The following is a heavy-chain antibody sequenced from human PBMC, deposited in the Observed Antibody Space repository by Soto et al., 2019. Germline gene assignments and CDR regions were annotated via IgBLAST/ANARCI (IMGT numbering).Heavy chain of an antibody. V-gene: IGHV1-18*01. CDR1: GYTFTSYG. D-gene: IGHD3-3*01. Sequence: QVPLVQSGAEVKKPGASVKVSCKASGYTFTSYGISWVRQAPGQGLEWMGWISAYNGNTNYAQKLQGRVTMTTDTSTSTAYMELRSLRSDDTAVYYCARDLDSDDFWSGYGGGDYWGQGTLVTVSS. CDR2: ISAYNGNT. J-gene: IGHJ4*02. CDR3: ARDLDSDDFWSGYGGGDY.